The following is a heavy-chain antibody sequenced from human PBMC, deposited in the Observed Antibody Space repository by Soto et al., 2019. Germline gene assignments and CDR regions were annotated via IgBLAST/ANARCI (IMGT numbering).Heavy chain of an antibody. CDR2: ISAYNGNT. Sequence: EASVKVSCKASGYTFTSYGISWVRQAPGQGLEWMGWISAYNGNTNYAQKLQGRVTMTTDTSTSTAYMELRSLRSDDTAVYYCARGLDRYSSGWYGGYWGQGTLVTVS. V-gene: IGHV1-18*01. CDR3: ARGLDRYSSGWYGGY. CDR1: GYTFTSYG. D-gene: IGHD6-19*01. J-gene: IGHJ4*02.